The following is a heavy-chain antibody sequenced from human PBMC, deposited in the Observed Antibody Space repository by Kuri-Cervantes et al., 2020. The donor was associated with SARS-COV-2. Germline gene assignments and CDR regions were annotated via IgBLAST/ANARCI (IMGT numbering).Heavy chain of an antibody. V-gene: IGHV4-30-2*01. Sequence: SCAVSGGFISNGGYSWIWIRQPPGKGLEYIGYIFHSGTAYYNPSLKSRVAMSADRSKNQFSLNLRSVTAADTAVYYCARATLTMNFDYWGPGALVTVSS. J-gene: IGHJ4*02. CDR3: ARATLTMNFDY. D-gene: IGHD3-3*01. CDR2: IFHSGTA. CDR1: GGFISNGGYS.